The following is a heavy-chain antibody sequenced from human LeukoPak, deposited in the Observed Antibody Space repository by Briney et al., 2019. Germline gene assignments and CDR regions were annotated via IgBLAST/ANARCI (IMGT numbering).Heavy chain of an antibody. Sequence: GGSLRLSCAASGFTFSSYSMNWVRQAPGTGLEWVSSISSSSSYIYYADSVKGRFTISRDNAKNSLYLQMNSLRAEDTAVYYCARGGPGLGSYFDYWGQGTLVTVSS. CDR3: ARGGPGLGSYFDY. CDR1: GFTFSSYS. V-gene: IGHV3-21*01. D-gene: IGHD3-10*01. CDR2: ISSSSSYI. J-gene: IGHJ4*02.